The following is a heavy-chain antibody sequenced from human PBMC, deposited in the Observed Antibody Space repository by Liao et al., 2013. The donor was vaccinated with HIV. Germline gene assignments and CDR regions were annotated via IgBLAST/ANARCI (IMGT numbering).Heavy chain of an antibody. D-gene: IGHD3-22*01. CDR1: GGSISSGSYY. V-gene: IGHV4-61*02. J-gene: IGHJ3*02. CDR3: ARTYYYDSSHIDAFDI. Sequence: QVQLQESGPGLVKPSQTLSLTCTVSGGSISSGSYYWSWIRQPAGKGLEWIGRIYTSGSTNYNPSLKSRVTISVDTSKNQFSLKLSSVTAADTAVYYCARTYYYDSSHIDAFDIWGPRENGHRLF. CDR2: IYTSGST.